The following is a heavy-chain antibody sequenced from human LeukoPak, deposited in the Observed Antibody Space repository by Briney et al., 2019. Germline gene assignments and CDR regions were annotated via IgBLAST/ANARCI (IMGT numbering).Heavy chain of an antibody. CDR1: GASVSSGTYY. V-gene: IGHV4-39*01. D-gene: IGHD5-24*01. Sequence: SETLSLTCTVSGASVSSGTYYWGWIRQPPGKGLEWIGSIYYSGSTYYNPSLKSRVTISVDTSKNQFSLKLSSVTAADTAVYYCARHEEEEMATITHFDYWGQGTLVTVSS. CDR3: ARHEEEEMATITHFDY. CDR2: IYYSGST. J-gene: IGHJ4*02.